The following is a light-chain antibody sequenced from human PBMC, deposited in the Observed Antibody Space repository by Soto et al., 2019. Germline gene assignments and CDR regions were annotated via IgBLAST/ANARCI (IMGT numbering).Light chain of an antibody. CDR3: QSYDSSLSGYVL. CDR1: SSNIGAGYD. V-gene: IGLV1-40*01. CDR2: DKN. J-gene: IGLJ2*01. Sequence: QLVLTQPPSVSGAPGQRVTISCTGSSSNIGAGYDVHWYQQLPGTAPKLLIFDKNNRPSGVPDRFSGSKSGTSASLAITGLQAEDEADYYCQSYDSSLSGYVLFGGGTKLTVL.